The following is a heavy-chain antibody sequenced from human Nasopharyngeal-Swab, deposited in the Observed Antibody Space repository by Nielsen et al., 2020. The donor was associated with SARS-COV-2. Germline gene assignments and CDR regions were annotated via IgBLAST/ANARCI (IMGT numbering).Heavy chain of an antibody. D-gene: IGHD2-2*01. J-gene: IGHJ4*02. CDR1: GFSTSTYA. CDR3: AKGSPRQCSSVTCTGAIYFDY. CDR2: ISAGGTT. V-gene: IGHV3-23*01. Sequence: GESLKISCAASGFSTSTYAMSWVRQAPGKGLEWVSAISAGGTTYYADSAKGRFTISRDNSKNTLYLQLNSLRDEDTAVYYCAKGSPRQCSSVTCTGAIYFDYWGQGTLVTVSS.